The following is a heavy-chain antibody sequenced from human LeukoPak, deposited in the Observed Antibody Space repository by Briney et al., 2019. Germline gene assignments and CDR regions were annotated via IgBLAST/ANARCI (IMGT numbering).Heavy chain of an antibody. CDR3: ARERAIASLRPYYFDY. D-gene: IGHD6-6*01. Sequence: GGSPRLSCAASGFTFSDYYMSWIRQAPGKGLEWISYISSSGSTIYYADSVKGRFTIPRDNARNSLYLQMDSLRAEDTAVYYCARERAIASLRPYYFDYWGQGTLVTVSS. CDR1: GFTFSDYY. V-gene: IGHV3-11*01. J-gene: IGHJ4*02. CDR2: ISSSGSTI.